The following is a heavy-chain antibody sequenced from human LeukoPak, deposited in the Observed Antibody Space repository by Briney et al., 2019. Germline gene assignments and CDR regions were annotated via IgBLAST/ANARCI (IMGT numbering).Heavy chain of an antibody. CDR3: ARRVYDILTGYYPAGAPDWYFDL. D-gene: IGHD3-9*01. V-gene: IGHV4-39*01. CDR2: IYYSGST. J-gene: IGHJ2*01. Sequence: SETLSLTCTVSGGSISSSSYYWGWIRQPPGKGLEWIGSIYYSGSTYYNPSLKSRVTISVDTSKNQFSLKLSSVTAADTAVYYCARRVYDILTGYYPAGAPDWYFDLWGRGTLVTVSS. CDR1: GGSISSSSYY.